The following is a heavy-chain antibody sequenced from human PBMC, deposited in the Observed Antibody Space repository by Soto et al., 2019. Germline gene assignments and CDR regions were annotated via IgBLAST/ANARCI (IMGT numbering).Heavy chain of an antibody. Sequence: SETLSLTCAVYGGSFSGYYWSWIRQPPGKGLEWIGEINHSGSTNYNPSLKSRVTISVDTSKNQFSLKLSSVTAADTAVYYCARRDGYNPFDYWGQGTLVTVSS. J-gene: IGHJ4*02. CDR1: GGSFSGYY. D-gene: IGHD5-12*01. CDR2: INHSGST. V-gene: IGHV4-34*01. CDR3: ARRDGYNPFDY.